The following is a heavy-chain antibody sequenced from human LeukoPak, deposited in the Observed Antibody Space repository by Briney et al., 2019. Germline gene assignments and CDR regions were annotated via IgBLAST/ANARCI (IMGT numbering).Heavy chain of an antibody. CDR1: GFTFSSYA. CDR2: ISGSGGST. J-gene: IGHJ4*02. CDR3: ARDRLALWDY. V-gene: IGHV3-23*01. Sequence: GGSLRLSCAASGFTFSSYAMSWVRQAPGKGLEWVSAISGSGGSTYYADSVKGRFTISRDNSKNSLYLQMNSLRAEDTAVYYCARDRLALWDYWGQGTLVTVSS. D-gene: IGHD2-21*01.